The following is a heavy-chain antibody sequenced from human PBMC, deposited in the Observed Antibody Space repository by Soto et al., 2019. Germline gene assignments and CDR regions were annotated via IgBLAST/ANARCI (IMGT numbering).Heavy chain of an antibody. Sequence: GASVKVSCKASGGTFSSYTISWVRQAPGQGLEWMGRIIPILGIANYAQKFQGRVTITADKSTSTAYMELSSLRSEDTAVYYCASHGSGSYPLDYWGQGTLVTVSS. V-gene: IGHV1-69*02. D-gene: IGHD3-10*01. J-gene: IGHJ4*02. CDR2: IIPILGIA. CDR3: ASHGSGSYPLDY. CDR1: GGTFSSYT.